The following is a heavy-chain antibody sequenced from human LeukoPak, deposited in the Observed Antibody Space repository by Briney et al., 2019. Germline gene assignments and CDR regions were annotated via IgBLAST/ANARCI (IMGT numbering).Heavy chain of an antibody. CDR1: GFTIGDYG. Sequence: GGSLRLSCTGSGFTIGDYGMSWVRQAPGKGLEWVSSISSSSSYIYYADSVKGRFTISRDNAKNSLYLQMNSLRAEDTAVYYCASKVKYYDILTGPLSWGQGTLVTVSS. V-gene: IGHV3-21*01. CDR2: ISSSSSYI. CDR3: ASKVKYYDILTGPLS. J-gene: IGHJ4*02. D-gene: IGHD3-9*01.